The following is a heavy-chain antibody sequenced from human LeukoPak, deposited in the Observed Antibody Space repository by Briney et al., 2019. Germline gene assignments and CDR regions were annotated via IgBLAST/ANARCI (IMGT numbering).Heavy chain of an antibody. D-gene: IGHD6-19*01. J-gene: IGHJ3*02. CDR1: GDSVSSNSAA. CDR3: ASGWAFDI. V-gene: IGHV6-1*01. CDR2: TYYRSKWHN. Sequence: SQTLSLTCATSGDSVSSNSAAWNWVRHSPSRGLEWLGRTYYRSKWHNDYAGSVESRIIINADTSKNQFSLQLNSVTPEDTAVYYCASGWAFDIWGQGTMVTVSS.